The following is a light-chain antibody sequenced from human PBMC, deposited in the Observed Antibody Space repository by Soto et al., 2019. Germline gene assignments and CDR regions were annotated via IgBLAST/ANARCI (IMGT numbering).Light chain of an antibody. CDR2: AAS. CDR3: KQCNNFPVT. CDR1: QDISRW. V-gene: IGKV1D-12*01. J-gene: IGKJ5*01. Sequence: DVQMTQSPSSVSASVGDRVTITCRASQDISRWLAWYQQKPGQAPKFLIYAASNLQSGDPSRFSGAGSGTDFVLTISRLQPEDFATYYWKQCNNFPVTFGQGTRLEMK.